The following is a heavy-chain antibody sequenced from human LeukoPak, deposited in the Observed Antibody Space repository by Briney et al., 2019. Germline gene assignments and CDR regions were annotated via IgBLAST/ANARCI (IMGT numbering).Heavy chain of an antibody. CDR3: ARDRRYFDWYHFDY. J-gene: IGHJ4*02. CDR1: GGSISSYY. V-gene: IGHV4-59*01. CDR2: IYYSGST. Sequence: SETLSLTCTVSGGSISSYYWSWIRQPPGKGLEWIGYIYYSGSTNYNPSLKSRVTISVDTSKNQFSLKLSSVTAADTAVYYCARDRRYFDWYHFDYWGQGTLVTVSS. D-gene: IGHD3-9*01.